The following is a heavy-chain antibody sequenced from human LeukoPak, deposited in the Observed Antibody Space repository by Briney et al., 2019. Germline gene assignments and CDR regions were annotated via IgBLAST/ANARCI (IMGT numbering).Heavy chain of an antibody. CDR3: AKVDLYYYDSSGYYED. Sequence: GGSLRLSCAASGFTFSSYAMRWVRQAPGKGLEWVSAISGSGGSTYYADSVKGRFTISRDNSKNTLYLQMNSLRAEDTAVYYCAKVDLYYYDSSGYYEDWGQGTLVTVSS. D-gene: IGHD3-22*01. V-gene: IGHV3-23*01. CDR1: GFTFSSYA. J-gene: IGHJ4*02. CDR2: ISGSGGST.